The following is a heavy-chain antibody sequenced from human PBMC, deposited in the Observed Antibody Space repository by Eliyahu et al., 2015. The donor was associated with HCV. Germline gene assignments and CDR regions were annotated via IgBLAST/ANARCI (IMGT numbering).Heavy chain of an antibody. D-gene: IGHD6-19*01. CDR3: AGEYNSDWYREWSFDL. CDR2: VHFSGSR. Sequence: QMQLQESGPGLVQPSETLSLTCPVTGDPXARRGFXWGWIRQSPGKGLEWIGSVHFSGSRNYNPSLKSRVSVSMDTSKNEFYLKMRSVTAADTAVYYCAGEYNSDWYREWSFDLWGRGTLVSVSS. CDR1: GDPXARRGFX. V-gene: IGHV4-39*01. J-gene: IGHJ2*01.